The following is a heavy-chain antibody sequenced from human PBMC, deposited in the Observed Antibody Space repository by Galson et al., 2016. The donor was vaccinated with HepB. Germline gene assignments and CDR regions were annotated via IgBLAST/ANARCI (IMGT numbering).Heavy chain of an antibody. CDR1: GASISRGNW. J-gene: IGHJ5*02. CDR3: ARGMYYYDSRETA. CDR2: VYHSGSP. D-gene: IGHD3-22*01. Sequence: SETLSLTCAVSGASISRGNWWNWVRQPPGKGLEWIGEVYHSGSPSYNPSLKGRVTISVDKSKNQFSLNLSSVTAADTAVYYCARGMYYYDSRETAWGQGTLVTVSS. V-gene: IGHV4-4*02.